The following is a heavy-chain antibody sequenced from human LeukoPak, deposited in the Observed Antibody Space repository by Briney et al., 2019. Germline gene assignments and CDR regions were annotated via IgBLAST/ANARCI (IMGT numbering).Heavy chain of an antibody. CDR3: ARTSRYYDILTGYYDRYYFDY. J-gene: IGHJ4*02. D-gene: IGHD3-9*01. CDR2: IYSGGST. CDR1: GFTVSSNY. V-gene: IGHV3-66*01. Sequence: GGSLRLSCAASGFTVSSNYMSWVRQAPGKGLEWVSVIYSGGSTYYADSVKGGFTISRDNSKNTLYLQMNSLRAEDTAVYYCARTSRYYDILTGYYDRYYFDYWGQGTLVTVSS.